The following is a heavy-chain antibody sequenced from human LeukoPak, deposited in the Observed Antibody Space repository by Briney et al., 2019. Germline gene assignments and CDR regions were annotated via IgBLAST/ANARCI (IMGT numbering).Heavy chain of an antibody. Sequence: QPGGCLRHSCAADGFTISNYAMGWVRQARGKGEGWVSAFRGSGGRRYYAASVKGRFPISRDNSKNPLYLQMTSLRGEDTAAYYCAKGRLGYCSSTSCLSSPWGQGTLVTVSS. CDR3: AKGRLGYCSSTSCLSSP. V-gene: IGHV3-23*01. CDR1: GFTISNYA. D-gene: IGHD2-2*01. J-gene: IGHJ5*02. CDR2: FRGSGGRR.